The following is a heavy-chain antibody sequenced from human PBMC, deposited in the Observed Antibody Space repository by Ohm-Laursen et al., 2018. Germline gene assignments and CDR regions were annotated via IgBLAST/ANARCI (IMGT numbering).Heavy chain of an antibody. CDR3: ARDGGNYYDSSGYPGVY. D-gene: IGHD3-22*01. V-gene: IGHV3-23*01. CDR1: GFSFSSYA. J-gene: IGHJ4*02. Sequence: SLRLSCAASGFSFSSYAMNWVRQAPGKGLEWVSATSGSGGFTYYADSVKGRFTISRDNSKNTLYLQMNSLRAEDTAVYYCARDGGNYYDSSGYPGVYWGQGTLVTVSS. CDR2: TSGSGGFT.